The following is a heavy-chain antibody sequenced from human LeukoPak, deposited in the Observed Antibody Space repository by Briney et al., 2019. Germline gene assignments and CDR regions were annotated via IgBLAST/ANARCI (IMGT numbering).Heavy chain of an antibody. CDR1: GFTFSSYS. V-gene: IGHV3-21*01. J-gene: IGHJ4*02. Sequence: GGSLRLSCAASGFTFSSYSMTWVRQAPGKGLEWVSSISSSSSYIYYADSVKGRFTISRDNAKNSLYLQMNSLRAEDTAVYYCASGGTMGPNDYWGQGTLVTVSS. CDR3: ASGGTMGPNDY. D-gene: IGHD1-1*01. CDR2: ISSSSSYI.